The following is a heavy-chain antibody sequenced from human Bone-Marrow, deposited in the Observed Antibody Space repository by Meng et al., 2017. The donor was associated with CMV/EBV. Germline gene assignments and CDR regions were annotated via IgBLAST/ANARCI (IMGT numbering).Heavy chain of an antibody. CDR3: ASGGPRGFDY. CDR1: GGSISSYY. J-gene: IGHJ4*02. CDR2: IYYSGST. V-gene: IGHV4-59*01. D-gene: IGHD2-15*01. Sequence: SETLSLTCTVSGGSISSYYWSWIRQPPGKGLEWVGYIYYSGSTNYNTSLKRRITISVDTSKSQFSPELSAVSSADTAGYYGASGGPRGFDYWGQGTLVTVSS.